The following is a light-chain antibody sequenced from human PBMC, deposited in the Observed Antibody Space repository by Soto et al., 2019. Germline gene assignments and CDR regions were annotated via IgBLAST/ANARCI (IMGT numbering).Light chain of an antibody. CDR2: VAS. CDR3: QQANTFPYT. J-gene: IGKJ2*01. CDR1: QGISTW. Sequence: DIQMTQSPSSVSAFVGDRVTITYRASQGISTWLAWYQQKPGKAPKLLIFVASSLQRGVPSRFSASGSGTDFTLTISSLQPEDSATYYCQQANTFPYTFGQGTKLEIK. V-gene: IGKV1-12*01.